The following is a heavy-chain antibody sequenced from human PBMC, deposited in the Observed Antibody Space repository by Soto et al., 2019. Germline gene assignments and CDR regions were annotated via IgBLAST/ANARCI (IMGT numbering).Heavy chain of an antibody. CDR3: ATGYDFWSGEYDY. CDR2: ISYDGSNK. Sequence: GGSLRLSCAASGFTFSSYGMHWVRQAPGKGLEWVAVISYDGSNKYYADSVKGRFTISRDNAKNSLYLQMNSLRDEDTAVYYCATGYDFWSGEYDYWGQGTLVTVSS. CDR1: GFTFSSYG. V-gene: IGHV3-30*03. D-gene: IGHD3-3*01. J-gene: IGHJ4*02.